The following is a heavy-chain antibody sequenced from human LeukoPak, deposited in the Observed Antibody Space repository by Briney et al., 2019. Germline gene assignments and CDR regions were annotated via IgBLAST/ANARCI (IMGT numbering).Heavy chain of an antibody. D-gene: IGHD6-13*01. J-gene: IGHJ5*02. CDR1: GGSISSSYYY. V-gene: IGHV4-39*01. Sequence: SSETLSLTCTVSGGSISSSYYYWGWIRQPPGKGLEWIGSIYHSGSTYYNPSLKSRVTISVDTSKNQFSLKLTSVTAADTAVYYCARHGGSNWYVNWFDPWGQGILVTVSS. CDR2: IYHSGST. CDR3: ARHGGSNWYVNWFDP.